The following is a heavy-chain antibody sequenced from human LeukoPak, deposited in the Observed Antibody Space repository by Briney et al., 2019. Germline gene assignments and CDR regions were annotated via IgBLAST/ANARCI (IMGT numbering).Heavy chain of an antibody. Sequence: SETLSLTCAVSGASISTSYYYWGWIRQPPGKGLGWIGSISFSGISYYNPSLQSRITIAVDTSKNQFSLKLTSVTAADTAVYYCARVGDLFGAHRVRGLPPDYYYMDVWGKGTMVTVSS. D-gene: IGHD3-10*01. V-gene: IGHV4-39*07. CDR1: GASISTSYYY. CDR3: ARVGDLFGAHRVRGLPPDYYYMDV. J-gene: IGHJ6*03. CDR2: ISFSGIS.